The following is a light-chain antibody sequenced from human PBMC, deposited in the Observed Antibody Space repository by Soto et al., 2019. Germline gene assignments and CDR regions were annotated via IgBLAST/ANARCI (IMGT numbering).Light chain of an antibody. Sequence: QSVLTQPPSVSGSPGQSVTISCTGTSSDVGSYNRVSWYQQPPGTAPKLMISEVSNRPSGVPGRFSGSKSGNTASLTISGLQAEDEADYYCSSYTRSSTYVFGTGTKLTVL. J-gene: IGLJ1*01. CDR1: SSDVGSYNR. V-gene: IGLV2-18*02. CDR2: EVS. CDR3: SSYTRSSTYV.